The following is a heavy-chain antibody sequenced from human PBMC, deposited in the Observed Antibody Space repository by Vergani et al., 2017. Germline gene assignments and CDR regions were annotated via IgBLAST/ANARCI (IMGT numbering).Heavy chain of an antibody. J-gene: IGHJ6*04. Sequence: VQLVQSGAEVKKPGSSVKVSCKASGGTFSSYAISWVRQAPGQGLEWMGGIIPIFGIANYAQKFQGRVTITADKSTSTAYMELSSLRSEDTAVYYCASSGPTYSSSSDYYYYGMDVWGKGTTVTVSS. CDR2: IIPIFGIA. CDR1: GGTFSSYA. V-gene: IGHV1-69*17. CDR3: ASSGPTYSSSSDYYYYGMDV. D-gene: IGHD6-6*01.